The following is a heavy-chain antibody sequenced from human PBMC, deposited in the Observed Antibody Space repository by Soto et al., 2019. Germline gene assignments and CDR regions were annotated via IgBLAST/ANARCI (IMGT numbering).Heavy chain of an antibody. CDR3: AREGKSSSAEYYFDY. CDR1: GFTFSSYS. D-gene: IGHD6-6*01. J-gene: IGHJ4*02. V-gene: IGHV3-21*01. Sequence: GGSLRLSCAASGFTFSSYSMNWVRQAPGKGLEWVSSISSSSSYIYYADSVKGRFTISRDNAKNSLYLQMNSLRAEDTAVYSCAREGKSSSAEYYFDYWGQGTLVTVSS. CDR2: ISSSSSYI.